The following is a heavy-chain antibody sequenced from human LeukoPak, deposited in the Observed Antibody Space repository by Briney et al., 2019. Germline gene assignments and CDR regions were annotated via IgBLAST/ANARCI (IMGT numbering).Heavy chain of an antibody. V-gene: IGHV4-31*03. CDR3: ARAGRDYDILTGYYGPLFDY. J-gene: IGHJ4*02. CDR1: GGSISSGGYY. Sequence: SQTLSLTCTVSGGSISSGGYYWSWIRQHPGEGLEWIGYIYYGGSTYYNPSLKSRVTISVDTSKNQFSLKLSSVTAADTAVYYCARAGRDYDILTGYYGPLFDYWGQGTLVTVSS. CDR2: IYYGGST. D-gene: IGHD3-9*01.